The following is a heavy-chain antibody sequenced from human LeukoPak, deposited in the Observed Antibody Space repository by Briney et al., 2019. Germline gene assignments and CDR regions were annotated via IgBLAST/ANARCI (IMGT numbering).Heavy chain of an antibody. CDR1: GFTFSSFA. Sequence: GGSLRLSCAASGFTFSSFAMTWVRQAPGKGLEWVSSIIDTGGSTYYADSVKGRLTISRDNSKNTLYLQLNSLRVDDTAVYYCAKGSRATYDYWGQGTLVTVSS. V-gene: IGHV3-23*01. CDR3: AKGSRATYDY. J-gene: IGHJ4*02. CDR2: IIDTGGST.